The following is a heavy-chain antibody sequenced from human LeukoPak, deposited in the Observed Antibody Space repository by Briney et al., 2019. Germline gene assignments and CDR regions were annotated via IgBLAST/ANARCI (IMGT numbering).Heavy chain of an antibody. D-gene: IGHD3-22*01. V-gene: IGHV3-9*01. CDR3: AKAYYCDSSGYLDY. Sequence: GGSLRLSCAASGFTFDDYAMHWVRQAPGKGLEWVSGISWNSGSIGYADSVKGRFTISRDNAKNSLYLQMNSLRAEDTALYYCAKAYYCDSSGYLDYWGQGTLVTVSS. J-gene: IGHJ4*02. CDR1: GFTFDDYA. CDR2: ISWNSGSI.